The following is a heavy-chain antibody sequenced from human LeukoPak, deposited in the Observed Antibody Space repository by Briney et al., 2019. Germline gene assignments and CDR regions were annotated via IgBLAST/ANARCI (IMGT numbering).Heavy chain of an antibody. CDR1: GFIFSDYY. Sequence: PGGSLRLSCAASGFIFSDYYMSWIRQAPGKGLEWVSYISGASDYRKYADSVKGRFTISRDNAKKSLYLQMNSLRVEDTAVYYCVKNDGWFHLAQWGQGTLVTVSS. J-gene: IGHJ4*02. CDR2: ISGASDYR. V-gene: IGHV3-11*03. D-gene: IGHD6-19*01. CDR3: VKNDGWFHLAQ.